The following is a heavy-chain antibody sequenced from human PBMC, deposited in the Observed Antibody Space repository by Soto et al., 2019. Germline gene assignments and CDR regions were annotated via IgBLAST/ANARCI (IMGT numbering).Heavy chain of an antibody. J-gene: IGHJ5*02. CDR2: IRSKANSYAT. V-gene: IGHV3-73*01. D-gene: IGHD2-15*01. Sequence: SLRLSCAASGFTFSTCVMHWVRQASGKGLEWVGRIRSKANSYATAYAASVTGRFTISRDDSKNTSYLQMNSLKTEDTAVYYCTSPVGYCSGGSCYHAFDPWGQGSLVTVSS. CDR1: GFTFSTCV. CDR3: TSPVGYCSGGSCYHAFDP.